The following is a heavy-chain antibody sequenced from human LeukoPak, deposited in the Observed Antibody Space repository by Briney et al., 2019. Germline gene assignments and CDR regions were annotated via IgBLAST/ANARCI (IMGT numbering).Heavy chain of an antibody. CDR2: ISGSGGST. V-gene: IGHV3-23*01. J-gene: IGHJ4*02. CDR1: GFTFTSYG. Sequence: GGSLRLSCAASGFTFTSYGMSWVRRAPGKGLEWVSAISGSGGSTYYADSVKGRFTISRDNSKNTLYLQMNSLRAEDTAVYYCAKLTRIAVAGTVDYWGQGTLVTVSS. CDR3: AKLTRIAVAGTVDY. D-gene: IGHD6-19*01.